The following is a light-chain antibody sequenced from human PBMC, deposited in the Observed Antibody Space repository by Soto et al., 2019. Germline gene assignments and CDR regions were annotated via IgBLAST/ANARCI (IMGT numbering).Light chain of an antibody. CDR3: QTWDSGIPVI. V-gene: IGLV4-69*01. CDR1: SGHKNYA. Sequence: QPVLTQSPSASASLGASVKLTCTLSSGHKNYAIAWHQQRPEKGPRFLMNLNNDGSHSKGDVIPDRFSGSSSGAERHLTISSLQSEDEADYYCQTWDSGIPVIFGGGTKLTVL. J-gene: IGLJ2*01. CDR2: LNNDGSH.